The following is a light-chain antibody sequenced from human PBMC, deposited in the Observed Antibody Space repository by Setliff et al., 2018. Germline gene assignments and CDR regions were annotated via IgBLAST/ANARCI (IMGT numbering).Light chain of an antibody. CDR2: EVT. J-gene: IGLJ1*01. V-gene: IGLV2-8*01. CDR1: SSDVGGYNR. CDR3: GSYAGYNNFYV. Sequence: QSVLAQPPSASGSPGQSVTISCTGTSSDVGGYNRVSWYQQYPGKAPKVMIYEVTKRPSGVPDRFSGSKSGNTASLTVSGLQAGDEGDYYCGSYAGYNNFYVFGTGTKVTVL.